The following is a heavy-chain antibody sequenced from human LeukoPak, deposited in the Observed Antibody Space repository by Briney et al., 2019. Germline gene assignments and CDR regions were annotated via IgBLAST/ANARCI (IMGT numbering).Heavy chain of an antibody. CDR3: ARKPYYGSAADAFDI. J-gene: IGHJ3*02. V-gene: IGHV4-4*02. CDR1: GGSISSSNW. CDR2: IYHSGST. Sequence: SETLSLTCAVSGGSISSSNWWSWVRQPPGKGLEWIGEIYHSGSTNYNPSLKSRVTISVDKSKNQFSLKLSSVTAADTAVYYCARKPYYGSAADAFDIRGQGTMVTVSS. D-gene: IGHD3-10*01.